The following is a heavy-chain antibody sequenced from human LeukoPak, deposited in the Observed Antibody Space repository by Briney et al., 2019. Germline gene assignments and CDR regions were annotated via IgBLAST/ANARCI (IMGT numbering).Heavy chain of an antibody. J-gene: IGHJ6*03. Sequence: SETLSLTCNVSGGSISGYHWSWIRQPPGKGLEWLGYIYYSGSSNYNPSLKSRVTMSVDTSKNQFSLKLSSVTAADTAVYYCARDQYYDFWSGYYIRNYYYMDVWGKGTTVTVSS. V-gene: IGHV4-59*12. CDR1: GGSISGYH. D-gene: IGHD3-3*01. CDR2: IYYSGSS. CDR3: ARDQYYDFWSGYYIRNYYYMDV.